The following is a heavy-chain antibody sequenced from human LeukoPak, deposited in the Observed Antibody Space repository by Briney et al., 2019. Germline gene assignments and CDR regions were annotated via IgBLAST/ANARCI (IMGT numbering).Heavy chain of an antibody. J-gene: IGHJ3*02. Sequence: SETLSLTCAVYGGSSSGYYWSWIRQPPGKGLEWIGEINHSGSTNYNPSLKSRVTISVDTSKNQFSLKLSSVTAADTAVYYCARGQRWYVPNAFDIWGQGTMVTVSS. V-gene: IGHV4-34*01. CDR3: ARGQRWYVPNAFDI. CDR1: GGSSSGYY. CDR2: INHSGST. D-gene: IGHD6-13*01.